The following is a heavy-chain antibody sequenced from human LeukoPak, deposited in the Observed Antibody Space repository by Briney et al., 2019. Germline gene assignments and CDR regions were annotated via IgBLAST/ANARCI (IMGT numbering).Heavy chain of an antibody. J-gene: IGHJ4*02. D-gene: IGHD6-19*01. Sequence: GGSLRLSCAASGFTFSSYSMNWVRQAPGKGLEWVSSISSSGSYIYYADSVKGRFTISRDNAKNSLYLQMNSLRAEDTAVYYCARDRQWLSGNTYFDYWGQGTLVTVSS. V-gene: IGHV3-21*01. CDR2: ISSSGSYI. CDR3: ARDRQWLSGNTYFDY. CDR1: GFTFSSYS.